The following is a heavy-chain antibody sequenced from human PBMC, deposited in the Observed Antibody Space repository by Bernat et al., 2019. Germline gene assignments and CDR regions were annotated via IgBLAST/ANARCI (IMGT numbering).Heavy chain of an antibody. V-gene: IGHV3-72*01. CDR2: IRNKANRYTT. J-gene: IGHJ4*02. D-gene: IGHD7-27*01. CDR1: GFTFSDHY. Sequence: EVQLVESGGGLVQPGGLLRLSCAASGFTFSDHYMDWVRQDPGKGLEWVARIRNKANRYTTEYAASVKGRFTISRDESKNSLYLQMNSLEIDDTAVYYCVRGHWGFDSWGQGTLVSVSS. CDR3: VRGHWGFDS.